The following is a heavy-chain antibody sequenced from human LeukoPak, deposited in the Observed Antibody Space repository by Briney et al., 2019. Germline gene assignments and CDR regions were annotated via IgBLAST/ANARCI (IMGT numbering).Heavy chain of an antibody. CDR2: INHSGST. Sequence: PSETLSLTCAVYGGSFSGYYWSWIRQPPGKGLEWIGEINHSGSTNYNPSLKSRVTISVDTSENQFSLKLSSVTAADTAVYYCARQWHLIRYFDYWGQGTLVTVSS. V-gene: IGHV4-34*01. D-gene: IGHD3-16*01. J-gene: IGHJ4*02. CDR3: ARQWHLIRYFDY. CDR1: GGSFSGYY.